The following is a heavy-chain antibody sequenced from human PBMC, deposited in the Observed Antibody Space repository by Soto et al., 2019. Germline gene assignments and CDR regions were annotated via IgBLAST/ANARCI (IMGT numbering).Heavy chain of an antibody. CDR2: ISYDGSNK. Sequence: GGSLRLSCAASGFTFSSYAMHWVRQAPGKGLEWVAVISYDGSNKYYADSVKGRFTISRDNSKNTLYLQMNSLRAEDTAVYYCARVAAPSDAEYFQHWGQGTLVTVSS. V-gene: IGHV3-30-3*01. J-gene: IGHJ1*01. CDR3: ARVAAPSDAEYFQH. CDR1: GFTFSSYA.